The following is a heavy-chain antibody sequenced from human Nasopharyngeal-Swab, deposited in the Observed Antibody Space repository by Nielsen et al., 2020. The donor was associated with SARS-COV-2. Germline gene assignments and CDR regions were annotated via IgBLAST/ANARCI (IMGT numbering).Heavy chain of an antibody. Sequence: VSVKVSCKASGYTFTSYGISWVRQAPGQGLEWMGWISDYNGNTNYEQKLQGRVTMTTDTSTSTAYMELRSLRSDDTAGYYCARGYFDWLYLDYWGQGTLVTVSS. D-gene: IGHD3-9*01. CDR1: GYTFTSYG. V-gene: IGHV1-18*01. CDR3: ARGYFDWLYLDY. CDR2: ISDYNGNT. J-gene: IGHJ4*02.